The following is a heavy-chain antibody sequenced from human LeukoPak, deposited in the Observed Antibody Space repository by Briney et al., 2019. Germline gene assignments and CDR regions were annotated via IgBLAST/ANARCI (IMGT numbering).Heavy chain of an antibody. J-gene: IGHJ4*02. V-gene: IGHV3-23*01. CDR1: GFTFSSYA. CDR2: ISGSGGST. CDR3: AKGSNYYDSSGYYVGPVDFDY. D-gene: IGHD3-22*01. Sequence: GGSLRLSCAASGFTFSSYAMSWVRQAPGKGLEWVSAISGSGGSTYYADSVKGRFTISRDNSKNTLYLQMNSLRAEDTAVYYCAKGSNYYDSSGYYVGPVDFDYWGQGTLVTVSS.